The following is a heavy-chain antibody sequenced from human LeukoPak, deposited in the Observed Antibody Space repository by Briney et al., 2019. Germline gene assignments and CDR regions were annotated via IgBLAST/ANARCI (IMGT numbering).Heavy chain of an antibody. CDR3: ARGHYYYDSSGYYYHNAFDI. V-gene: IGHV5-51*01. D-gene: IGHD3-22*01. CDR2: IYPGDSAT. CDR1: GYSFTSYW. J-gene: IGHJ3*02. Sequence: GESLKISCKGSGYSFTSYWIGWVRQMPGKGLEWMGIIYPGDSATRYSPSFQGQVTISTHKSISSASLQWSSLKASDTAMYYCARGHYYYDSSGYYYHNAFDIWGQGTMVTVSS.